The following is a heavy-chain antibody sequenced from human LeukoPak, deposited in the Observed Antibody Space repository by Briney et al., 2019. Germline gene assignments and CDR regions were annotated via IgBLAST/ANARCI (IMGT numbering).Heavy chain of an antibody. V-gene: IGHV4-34*01. J-gene: IGHJ4*02. CDR1: GGSFSGYY. Sequence: SETLSLTCAVYGGSFSGYYWSWIRQPPGKGLEWIGEINHSGSTNYSPSLKSRVTISVDTSKNQFSLKLSSVTAADTAVYYCARTSRTYYYGSGSTRGGLYFDYWGQGTLVTVSS. CDR2: INHSGST. D-gene: IGHD3-10*01. CDR3: ARTSRTYYYGSGSTRGGLYFDY.